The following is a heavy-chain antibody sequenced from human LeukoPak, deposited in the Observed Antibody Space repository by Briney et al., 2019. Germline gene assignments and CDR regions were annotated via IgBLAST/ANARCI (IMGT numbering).Heavy chain of an antibody. CDR1: GYTFTGYY. D-gene: IGHD5-18*01. J-gene: IGHJ4*02. Sequence: GSVRISCKASGYTFTGYYIHWVRQAPGQGLEWMGWINPNSGGTNYAQKFQGSVTMTRDTSISTAYMELSRLRSDDTAVYYCARDRGYSYWNYFDYRGPGNLVTVSS. V-gene: IGHV1-2*02. CDR2: INPNSGGT. CDR3: ARDRGYSYWNYFDY.